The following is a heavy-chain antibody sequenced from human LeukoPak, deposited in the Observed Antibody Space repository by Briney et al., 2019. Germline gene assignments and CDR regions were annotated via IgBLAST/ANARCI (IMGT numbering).Heavy chain of an antibody. Sequence: GGSLRLSCAASGFTFTTYWMSWVRQLPGKGLEWVANINQDGTEKYYVDSVKGRFTISRDNAKNSLYLQMNSLRAEDTAVYYCGRVAEAAAFDYWGQGSLVTVSS. V-gene: IGHV3-7*01. CDR3: GRVAEAAAFDY. CDR2: INQDGTEK. D-gene: IGHD6-13*01. CDR1: GFTFTTYW. J-gene: IGHJ4*02.